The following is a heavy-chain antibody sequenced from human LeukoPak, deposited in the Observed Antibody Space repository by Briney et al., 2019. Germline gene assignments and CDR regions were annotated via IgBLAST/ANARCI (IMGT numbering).Heavy chain of an antibody. Sequence: GGSLRLSCAASGFTFSSYGMHWVRQAPGKGLEWVAVISYDGSNKYYADSVKGRFTISRDNSKNTLYLQMNSLRAEDTAVYYCAKSYDSSGYYNPHFDYWGPGTLVTVSS. J-gene: IGHJ4*02. D-gene: IGHD3-22*01. V-gene: IGHV3-30*18. CDR2: ISYDGSNK. CDR1: GFTFSSYG. CDR3: AKSYDSSGYYNPHFDY.